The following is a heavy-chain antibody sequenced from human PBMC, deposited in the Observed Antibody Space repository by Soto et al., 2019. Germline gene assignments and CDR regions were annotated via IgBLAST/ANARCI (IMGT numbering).Heavy chain of an antibody. Sequence: PGGSLRLSCAASGFTFSSYAMSWVRQAPGKGLEWVSAISGSGGSTYYADSVKGRFTISRDNSKNTLYLQMNSLRAKDTAVYYCAKAIAARPPYYYGMDVWGQGTTVTVSS. V-gene: IGHV3-23*01. CDR1: GFTFSSYA. CDR2: ISGSGGST. CDR3: AKAIAARPPYYYGMDV. D-gene: IGHD6-6*01. J-gene: IGHJ6*02.